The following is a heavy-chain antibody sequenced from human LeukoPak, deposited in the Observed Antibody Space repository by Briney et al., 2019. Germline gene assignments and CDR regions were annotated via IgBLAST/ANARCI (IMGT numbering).Heavy chain of an antibody. CDR2: IKSKTDGGTT. V-gene: IGHV3-15*01. Sequence: GRSLRLSCAGSGFIFNNYAMHWVRQPPGKGLEWVGRIKSKTDGGTTDYAAPVKGRFTISRDDSKNTLYLQMNSLKTEDTAVYYCTTDLNTDYYYGMDVWGQGTTVTVSS. J-gene: IGHJ6*02. CDR1: GFIFNNYA. CDR3: TTDLNTDYYYGMDV. D-gene: IGHD1/OR15-1a*01.